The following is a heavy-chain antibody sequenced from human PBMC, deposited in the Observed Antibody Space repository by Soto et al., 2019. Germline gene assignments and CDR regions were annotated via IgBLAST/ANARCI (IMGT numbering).Heavy chain of an antibody. Sequence: QVQLVESGGGVVQPGRSLRLSCAASGFTFSNYGMHWVRQAPGKGLEWVAIIWYDGSNEYYAESVKGRFTISRDNSRNTLYLQMNSLRAEDTAIYYCTRDLLNPRGRIGHAFDIWGQGTLVTVSS. CDR1: GFTFSNYG. CDR2: IWYDGSNE. CDR3: TRDLLNPRGRIGHAFDI. V-gene: IGHV3-33*01. D-gene: IGHD3-3*01. J-gene: IGHJ3*02.